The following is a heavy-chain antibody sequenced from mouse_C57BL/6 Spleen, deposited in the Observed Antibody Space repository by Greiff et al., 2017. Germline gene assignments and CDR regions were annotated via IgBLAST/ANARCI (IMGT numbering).Heavy chain of an antibody. CDR2: IHPNSGST. V-gene: IGHV1-64*01. CDR3: ARDYYGSSPAWFAY. Sequence: QVQLQQPGAELVKPGASVKLSCKASGYTFTSYWMHWVKQRPGQGLEWIGMIHPNSGSTNYNEKFKSKATLTVDKSSSTAYMQLSSLTSEDSAVYHCARDYYGSSPAWFAYWGQGTLVTVSA. D-gene: IGHD1-1*01. J-gene: IGHJ3*01. CDR1: GYTFTSYW.